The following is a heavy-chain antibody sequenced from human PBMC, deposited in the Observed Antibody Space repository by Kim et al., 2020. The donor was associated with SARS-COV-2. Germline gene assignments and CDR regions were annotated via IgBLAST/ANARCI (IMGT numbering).Heavy chain of an antibody. V-gene: IGHV1-18*01. J-gene: IGHJ5*02. CDR1: GYTFTNYG. D-gene: IGHD3-22*01. CDR2: ISGYNGRT. CDR3: ARDYYDISGYEYDCLDP. Sequence: ASVKVSCKASGYTFTNYGVSWVRQAPGQGLEWMGWISGYNGRTNYAQKVQGRVTMTTDTSTSTVYMELKSLRSDDTAVYYCARDYYDISGYEYDCLDPWGQGTLDTVSA.